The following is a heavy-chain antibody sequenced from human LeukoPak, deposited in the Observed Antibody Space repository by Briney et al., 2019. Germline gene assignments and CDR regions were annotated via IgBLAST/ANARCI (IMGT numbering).Heavy chain of an antibody. V-gene: IGHV1-2*02. D-gene: IGHD2-21*01. J-gene: IGHJ5*02. Sequence: GGSVRVSCEASGFTFTGYYMRWVRQAPGQGLEWMSCINPNSGGTNYAQKFQGRVTMTRDTSISTAYMELSRLRSDDTAVYYCARVIPPYCGGDCSFNWFDPWGQGTLVTVSS. CDR3: ARVIPPYCGGDCSFNWFDP. CDR2: INPNSGGT. CDR1: GFTFTGYY.